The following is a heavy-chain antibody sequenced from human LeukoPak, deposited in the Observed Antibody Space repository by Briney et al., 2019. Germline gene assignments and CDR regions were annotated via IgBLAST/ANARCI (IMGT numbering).Heavy chain of an antibody. D-gene: IGHD6-19*01. V-gene: IGHV4-4*07. CDR2: IYSSGKT. CDR3: ARDRSGDTSGWYTSLDF. CDR1: GGSFSSYY. Sequence: SETLSLTCTVSGGSFSSYYWSWIRQPAGKGLEWIGRIYSSGKTNYNPSLKSRVTMSVDTSKSQFSLKLSSVTAADTAVYYCARDRSGDTSGWYTSLDFWGQGTLVTVSS. J-gene: IGHJ4*02.